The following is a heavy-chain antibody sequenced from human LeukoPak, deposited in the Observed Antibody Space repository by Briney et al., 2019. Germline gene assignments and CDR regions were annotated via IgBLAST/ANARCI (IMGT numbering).Heavy chain of an antibody. V-gene: IGHV3-23*01. Sequence: PGGSLRLSCAASGFTFSSYDMSWVRQAPGKGLEWVSTIIGSGGNTYYADSVEGRFTISRDNSKDTLYLQMNSLRAEDTAVYYCAKDRGNRDYLFNYWGQGTLVTVSS. CDR3: AKDRGNRDYLFNY. J-gene: IGHJ4*02. CDR1: GFTFSSYD. D-gene: IGHD4-17*01. CDR2: IIGSGGNT.